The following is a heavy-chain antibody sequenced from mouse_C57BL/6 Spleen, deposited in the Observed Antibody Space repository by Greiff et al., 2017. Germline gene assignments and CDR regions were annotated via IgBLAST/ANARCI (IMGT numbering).Heavy chain of an antibody. Sequence: QVQLQQPGAELVKPGASVTLSCKASGYTFTSYWMHWVKQRPGQGLEWIGMIHPNSGSTNYNEKFKSKATLTVDKSSSTAYMQLSSLTSEDSAVYYCARNFYYYGSAFAYWGQGTLVTVSA. D-gene: IGHD1-1*01. CDR1: GYTFTSYW. CDR3: ARNFYYYGSAFAY. J-gene: IGHJ3*01. V-gene: IGHV1-64*01. CDR2: IHPNSGST.